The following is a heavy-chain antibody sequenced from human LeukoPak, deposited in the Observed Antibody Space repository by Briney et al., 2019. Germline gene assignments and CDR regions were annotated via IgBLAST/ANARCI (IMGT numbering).Heavy chain of an antibody. D-gene: IGHD6-19*01. CDR2: ISGSGGST. CDR3: AKDQKNSGWLYYMDV. V-gene: IGHV3-23*01. CDR1: GFTFSSYG. Sequence: GGTLRLSCAASGFTFSSYGMSWVRQAPGKGLEWVSAISGSGGSTYYADSVKGRFTISRDNSKNTLYLQMNSLRAEDTAVYYCAKDQKNSGWLYYMDVWGKGTTVTISS. J-gene: IGHJ6*03.